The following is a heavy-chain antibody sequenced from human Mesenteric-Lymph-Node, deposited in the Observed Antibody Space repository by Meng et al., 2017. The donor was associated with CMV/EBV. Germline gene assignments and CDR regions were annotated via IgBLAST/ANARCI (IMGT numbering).Heavy chain of an antibody. CDR3: ARSPNSAVEELYYYGMDV. J-gene: IGHJ6*02. CDR2: INPNSGGT. CDR1: GYTFTGYY. D-gene: IGHD1-7*01. Sequence: ASVKVSCKASGYTFTGYYMHWVRQAPGQGLEWMGWINPNSGGTNYAQKFQGRVTMTRDTSISTAYMELSSLRSEDTAVYYCARSPNSAVEELYYYGMDVWGQGTTVTVSS. V-gene: IGHV1-2*02.